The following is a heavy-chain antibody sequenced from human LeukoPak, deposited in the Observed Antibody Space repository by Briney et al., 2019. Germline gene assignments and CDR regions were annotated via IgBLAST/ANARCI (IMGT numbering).Heavy chain of an antibody. CDR1: GFTFSSYS. CDR3: ARGVGPYYYGMDV. V-gene: IGHV3-33*08. CDR2: IWYDGSNK. Sequence: QSGGSLRLSCAASGFTFSSYSMNWIRQAPGKGLEWVAVIWYDGSNKYYGDSVKGRFTISRDNSKNTLYLQMNSLRAEDTAVYYCARGVGPYYYGMDVWGQGTTVTVSS. J-gene: IGHJ6*02. D-gene: IGHD3-10*01.